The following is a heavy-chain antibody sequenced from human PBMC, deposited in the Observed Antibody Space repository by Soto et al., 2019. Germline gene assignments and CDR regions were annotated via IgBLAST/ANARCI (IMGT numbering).Heavy chain of an antibody. J-gene: IGHJ3*02. CDR2: IHSSGST. Sequence: PSETLSLTCAVYGGTLSNYYWSWIRQPPGEGPEWIGEIHSSGSTNYNPSLTSAVIISVDTSKNQFSLRLNSVTPADTAVYYCARAGFYGPFDAFDIWGHGTMVTVSS. V-gene: IGHV4-34*01. D-gene: IGHD3-10*01. CDR3: ARAGFYGPFDAFDI. CDR1: GGTLSNYY.